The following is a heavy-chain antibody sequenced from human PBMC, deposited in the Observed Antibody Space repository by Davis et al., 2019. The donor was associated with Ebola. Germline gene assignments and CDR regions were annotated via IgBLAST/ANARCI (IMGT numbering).Heavy chain of an antibody. Sequence: MPSETLSLTCTVSGGSISSYYWSWIRQPPGKGLEWIGYIYYSGSTNYNPSLKSRVTISVDTSKNQFSLKLSSVTAADTAVYYCARWDYDFWSDYYTPNWFDPWGQGTLVTVSS. D-gene: IGHD3-3*01. CDR3: ARWDYDFWSDYYTPNWFDP. V-gene: IGHV4-59*08. J-gene: IGHJ5*02. CDR1: GGSISSYY. CDR2: IYYSGST.